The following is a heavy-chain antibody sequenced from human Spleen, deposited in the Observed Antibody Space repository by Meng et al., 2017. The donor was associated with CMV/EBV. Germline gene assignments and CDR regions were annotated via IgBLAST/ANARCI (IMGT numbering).Heavy chain of an antibody. V-gene: IGHV3-23*01. J-gene: IGHJ4*02. D-gene: IGHD3-10*01. Sequence: GESLKISCAASGFTFSSYGMHWVRQAPGKGLEWVAGIIRSTTTTHYADSVKGRFTISRDSSKNTLYLQMNSLRAEDTALYYCAKLSYYDSGSLDYWGQGTQVTVSS. CDR1: GFTFSSYG. CDR2: IIRSTTTT. CDR3: AKLSYYDSGSLDY.